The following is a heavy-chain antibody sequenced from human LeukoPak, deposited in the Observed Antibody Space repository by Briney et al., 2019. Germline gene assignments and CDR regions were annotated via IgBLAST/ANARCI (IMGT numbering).Heavy chain of an antibody. Sequence: ASVKVSCTASGYTFTSYGISWVRQAPGQGLEWMGWISAYNGDTNYAQKLQGRVTMTTDTSTSTAYMELRSLRSDDTAVYYCARVLRDNYGDYAFDWGQGTLVTVSS. CDR1: GYTFTSYG. CDR2: ISAYNGDT. CDR3: ARVLRDNYGDYAFD. V-gene: IGHV1-18*01. J-gene: IGHJ4*02. D-gene: IGHD4-17*01.